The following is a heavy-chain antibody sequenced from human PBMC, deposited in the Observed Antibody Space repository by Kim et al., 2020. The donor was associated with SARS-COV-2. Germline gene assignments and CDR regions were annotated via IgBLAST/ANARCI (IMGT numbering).Heavy chain of an antibody. V-gene: IGHV3-53*01. CDR2: IYRNGTT. Sequence: GGSLRLSCAAPEFSVSTKTMTWVRQAPGKGLEWVSIIYRNGTTYYADSVKGRFTTSRDTSKNTLYLQMDNLRADDTAVYYCAGDNYNNYWYKYWGQGTLVTVSA. J-gene: IGHJ4*02. CDR3: AGDNYNNYWYKY. CDR1: EFSVSTKT. D-gene: IGHD1-20*01.